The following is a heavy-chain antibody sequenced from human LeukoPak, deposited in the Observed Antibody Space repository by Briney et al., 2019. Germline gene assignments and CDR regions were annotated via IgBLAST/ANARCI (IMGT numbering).Heavy chain of an antibody. CDR3: ARDLGRYCSGGSCHYYSYYMDV. J-gene: IGHJ6*03. V-gene: IGHV1-2*02. D-gene: IGHD2-15*01. CDR2: INPNSSGT. Sequence: ASVKVSCKASGYTFTGYYMHWVRQAPGQGLEWMGWINPNSSGTNYAQKFQGRVTMTRDTSISTAYMELRRLRSDDTAVYYCARDLGRYCSGGSCHYYSYYMDVWGKGTTVTVSS. CDR1: GYTFTGYY.